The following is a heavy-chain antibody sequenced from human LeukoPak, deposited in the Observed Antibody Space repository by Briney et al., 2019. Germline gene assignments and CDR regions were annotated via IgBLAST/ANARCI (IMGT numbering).Heavy chain of an antibody. Sequence: PGGSLRLSCAASGVTFSTYGMHWVRQAPGKGLEWMTFIQAGGDEKYYAESVKGRFTVSRDNSKNTLYLQMNSLRAEDTAVYYCARDTPGYGGDDFDYWGQGALVTVSS. J-gene: IGHJ4*02. CDR2: IQAGGDEK. CDR3: ARDTPGYGGDDFDY. CDR1: GVTFSTYG. D-gene: IGHD4-23*01. V-gene: IGHV3-30*02.